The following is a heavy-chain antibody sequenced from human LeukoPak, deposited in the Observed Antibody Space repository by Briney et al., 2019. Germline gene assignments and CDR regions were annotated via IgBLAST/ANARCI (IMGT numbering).Heavy chain of an antibody. V-gene: IGHV3-30*18. Sequence: GGSLRLSCAASGFTFSSYGMHWVRQAPGKGLEWVAVISYDGSNKYYADSVKGRFTISRDNSKNTLYLQMNSLRAEDTAVYYCAKDAGNHYYDSSGYFDYWGQGTLVTVSS. CDR2: ISYDGSNK. CDR3: AKDAGNHYYDSSGYFDY. J-gene: IGHJ4*02. CDR1: GFTFSSYG. D-gene: IGHD3-22*01.